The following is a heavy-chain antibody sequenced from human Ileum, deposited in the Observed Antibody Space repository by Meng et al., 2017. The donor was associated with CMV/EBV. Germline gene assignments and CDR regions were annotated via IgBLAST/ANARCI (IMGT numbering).Heavy chain of an antibody. D-gene: IGHD5-12*01. V-gene: IGHV4-61*01. J-gene: IGHJ5*02. CDR2: IYYSGST. CDR1: GGSVSSGSYY. Sequence: SETLSLTCTVSGGSVSSGSYYWSWIRQPPGKGLEWIGYIYYSGSTNYNPSLKSRVTISVDTSKNQFSLKLSSVTAADTAVYYCARVGMSVDIVATIALGSWFDPWGQGTLVTVSS. CDR3: ARVGMSVDIVATIALGSWFDP.